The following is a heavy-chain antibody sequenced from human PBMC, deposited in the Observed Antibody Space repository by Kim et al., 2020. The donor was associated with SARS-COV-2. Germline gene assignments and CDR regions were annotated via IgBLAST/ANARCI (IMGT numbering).Heavy chain of an antibody. CDR2: ISDSGST. J-gene: IGHJ2*01. CDR3: ARDRASSASCSDWCVRYFVL. CDR1: GGSISRYY. Sequence: SETLSLTCSVSGGSISRYYWTWIRQSAGMGLEWIGHISDSGSTNYNPSLRSRVTMSLDTSRNQFSLEVSSVTAADTAVYFCARDRASSASCSDWCVRYFVLWGRRTLVTVSS. D-gene: IGHD2-2*01. V-gene: IGHV4-4*07.